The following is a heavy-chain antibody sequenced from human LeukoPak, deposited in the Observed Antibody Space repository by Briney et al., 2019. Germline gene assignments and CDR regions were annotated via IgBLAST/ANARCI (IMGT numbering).Heavy chain of an antibody. Sequence: GGSLRLSCAASGFTFSNAWMSWVRQAPGKGLEWVGSIKSKTDGGTTDYAAPVKGRFTISRDDSKNTLYLQMNSLKTEDTAVYYCTTEGERYFDWLLAFDYWGQGTLVTVSS. CDR2: IKSKTDGGTT. D-gene: IGHD3-9*01. V-gene: IGHV3-15*01. CDR3: TTEGERYFDWLLAFDY. CDR1: GFTFSNAW. J-gene: IGHJ4*02.